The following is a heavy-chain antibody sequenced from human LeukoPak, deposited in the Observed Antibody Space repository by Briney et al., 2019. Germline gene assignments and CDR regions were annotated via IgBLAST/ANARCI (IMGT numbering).Heavy chain of an antibody. Sequence: SETLSLTCTVSGGSISSYYWSWIRQPPGKGLEWIGYICYSGSTNYNPSLKSRVTISVDTSKNQFSLKLSSVTAADTAVYYCARDRNSDYYYHGMDVWGQGTTVTVSS. CDR1: GGSISSYY. V-gene: IGHV4-59*08. CDR3: ARDRNSDYYYHGMDV. D-gene: IGHD4-23*01. CDR2: ICYSGST. J-gene: IGHJ6*02.